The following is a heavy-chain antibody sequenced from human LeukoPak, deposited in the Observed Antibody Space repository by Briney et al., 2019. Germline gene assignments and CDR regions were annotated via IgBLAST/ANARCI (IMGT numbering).Heavy chain of an antibody. J-gene: IGHJ4*02. V-gene: IGHV4-59*01. CDR3: ARSEYTSMVGSLYFDY. Sequence: SETLSLTCTVSGGSISNYYWSWIRQSPGKGLEWMWSIYHNVITNYSPVLKSRVTMSLDTSKTQFSLKLSSVTAADTAVYYCARSEYTSMVGSLYFDYWGQGTLVTVSS. D-gene: IGHD5-18*01. CDR2: IYHNVIT. CDR1: GGSISNYY.